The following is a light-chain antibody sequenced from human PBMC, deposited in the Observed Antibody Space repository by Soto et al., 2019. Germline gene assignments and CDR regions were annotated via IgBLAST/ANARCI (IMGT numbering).Light chain of an antibody. V-gene: IGKV1-5*03. Sequence: DIQMTQSPSTLSASVGDRVSITCRASQSISGWLAWYQQKPGKAPKLLIYKASSLESGVPSRFSGSGSGTEFTLTISRLQPDDFATYYCQEYNTHSRYTFGQGTKLEIK. J-gene: IGKJ2*01. CDR3: QEYNTHSRYT. CDR2: KAS. CDR1: QSISGW.